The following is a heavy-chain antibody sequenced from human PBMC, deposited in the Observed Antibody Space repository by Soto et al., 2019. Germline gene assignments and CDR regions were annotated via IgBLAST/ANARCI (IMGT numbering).Heavy chain of an antibody. V-gene: IGHV1-18*01. CDR3: GRARSAAMVTSDY. CDR1: GYSFSDYG. J-gene: IGHJ4*02. D-gene: IGHD5-18*01. Sequence: QVQLVQSGPEVKKPGASVKVSCKASGYSFSDYGVTWVRQSPGQGLQWMGWISAYNDDRNYAQNFQDRITMSTDSATSTAYVALRSLRSDVTAVYFCGRARSAAMVTSDYWGQGILVTVSS. CDR2: ISAYNDDR.